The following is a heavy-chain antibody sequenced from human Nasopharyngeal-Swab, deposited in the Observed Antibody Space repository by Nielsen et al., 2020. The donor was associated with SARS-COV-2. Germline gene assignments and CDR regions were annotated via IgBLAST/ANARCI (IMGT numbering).Heavy chain of an antibody. V-gene: IGHV7-4-1*02. CDR1: GYTFTSYA. D-gene: IGHD6-6*01. CDR3: WSSTAARALY. CDR2: INTNTGNP. Sequence: ASVKVFCKASGYTFTSYAMNWVRQAPGQGLEWMGWINTNTGNPTYAQGFTGRFVFSLDTSVSTAYLQISSLKAEDTAVYYCWSSTAARALYWGQGTLVTVSS. J-gene: IGHJ4*02.